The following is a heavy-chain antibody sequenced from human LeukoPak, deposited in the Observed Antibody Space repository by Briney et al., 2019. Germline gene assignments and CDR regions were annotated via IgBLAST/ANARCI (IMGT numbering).Heavy chain of an antibody. V-gene: IGHV1-2*06. CDR1: GYTFTGYY. J-gene: IGHJ5*02. D-gene: IGHD3-22*01. Sequence: ASVKVSCKASGYTFTGYYMHWVRQAPGQGLEWMGRINPNSGGTNYAQKLQGRVTMTTDTSTSTAYMELRSLRSDDTAVYYCAREGSSGYYYVSHWFDPWGQGTLVTVSS. CDR3: AREGSSGYYYVSHWFDP. CDR2: INPNSGGT.